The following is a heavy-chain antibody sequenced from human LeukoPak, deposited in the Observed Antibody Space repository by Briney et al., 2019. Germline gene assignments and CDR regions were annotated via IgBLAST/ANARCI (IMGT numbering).Heavy chain of an antibody. CDR3: ARSLPYGTTWYGRSDF. V-gene: IGHV3-7*03. J-gene: IGHJ4*02. Sequence: QPGGSLGLSCAASGFPFNAYWMTWVRQAPGKGLEWVANIRQDGDTKYYVDSVKGRFTISRDNAMNSLYLQMNSLRAEDTAIYYCARSLPYGTTWYGRSDFWGQGTLVTVSS. CDR1: GFPFNAYW. CDR2: IRQDGDTK. D-gene: IGHD6-13*01.